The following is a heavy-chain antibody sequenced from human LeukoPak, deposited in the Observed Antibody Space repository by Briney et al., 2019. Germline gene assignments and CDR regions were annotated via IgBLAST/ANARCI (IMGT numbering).Heavy chain of an antibody. CDR3: ARDGWPYGMDV. Sequence: GGSLRLSCAASGFTFSSYSMNWVRQAPGKGLEWVSSISSSSSYIYYADSVEGRFTISRDNAKNSLYLQMNSLRAEDTAVYYCARDGWPYGMDVWGQGTTVTVSS. J-gene: IGHJ6*02. V-gene: IGHV3-21*01. CDR1: GFTFSSYS. CDR2: ISSSSSYI. D-gene: IGHD2-15*01.